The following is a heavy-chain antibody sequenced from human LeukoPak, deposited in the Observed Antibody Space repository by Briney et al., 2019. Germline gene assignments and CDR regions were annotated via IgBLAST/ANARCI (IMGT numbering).Heavy chain of an antibody. CDR1: GGTFSSCA. Sequence: ASVKVSCKASGGTFSSCAISWVRQAPGQGLEWMGIINPSGGSTSYAQKFQGRVTMTRDTSTSTVYMELSSLRSEDTAVYYCARAVSGYYYIVYWGQGTLVTVSS. CDR3: ARAVSGYYYIVY. D-gene: IGHD3-22*01. CDR2: INPSGGST. J-gene: IGHJ4*02. V-gene: IGHV1-46*01.